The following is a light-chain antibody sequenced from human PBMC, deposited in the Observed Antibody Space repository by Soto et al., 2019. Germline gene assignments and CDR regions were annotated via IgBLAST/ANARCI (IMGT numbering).Light chain of an antibody. V-gene: IGKV3-20*01. CDR3: QQYGRSPMFT. CDR2: GAS. Sequence: EIVLTQSPGTLSLSPGDRATLSCRASQSVSSDYLAWYQQKPGQAPRLLIYGASRGAAGIPDRFSGSGSGTDFTLNISRPEPEDFAVYFCQQYGRSPMFTFGQGTKLEVK. CDR1: QSVSSDY. J-gene: IGKJ2*01.